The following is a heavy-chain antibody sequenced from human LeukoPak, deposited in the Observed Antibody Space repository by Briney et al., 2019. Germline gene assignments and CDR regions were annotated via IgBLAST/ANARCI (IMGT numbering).Heavy chain of an antibody. J-gene: IGHJ6*02. CDR1: GFTFSSYS. D-gene: IGHD4-17*01. CDR2: ISSSSSYI. V-gene: IGHV3-21*01. Sequence: GGSLRLSCAASGFTFSSYSMNWVRQAPGKGLEWVSSISSSSSYIYYADSVKGRFTISRDNAKNSLYLQMNSLRAEDTAVYYCARVCRIPDTVTTFHYGMDVWGQGTTVTVSS. CDR3: ARVCRIPDTVTTFHYGMDV.